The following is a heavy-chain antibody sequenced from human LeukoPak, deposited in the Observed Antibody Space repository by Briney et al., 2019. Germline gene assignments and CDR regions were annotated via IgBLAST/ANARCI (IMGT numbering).Heavy chain of an antibody. J-gene: IGHJ3*02. CDR1: GFTFSSYS. D-gene: IGHD6-19*01. Sequence: GSLSLSCAASGFTFSSYSMNWIRQAPGKGLEWVSSISSSSSYIYYADSVKGRFTISRDNAKNSLYLQMNSLRAEDTAVYYCARDMQDSSCWYAFDIWGQGTMVTVSS. V-gene: IGHV3-21*01. CDR2: ISSSSSYI. CDR3: ARDMQDSSCWYAFDI.